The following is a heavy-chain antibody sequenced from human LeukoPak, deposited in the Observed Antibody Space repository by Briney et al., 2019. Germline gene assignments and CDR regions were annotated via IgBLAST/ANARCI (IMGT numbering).Heavy chain of an antibody. CDR2: ISSSGSTI. V-gene: IGHV3-11*04. J-gene: IGHJ4*02. D-gene: IGHD3-22*01. CDR3: ARDESSTYYYDSSTLG. CDR1: GFTFSDYY. Sequence: PGGSLRLSCAASGFTFSDYYMSWLRQAPGKGLEWVSYISSSGSTIYYADSVKGRFTISRDNAKNSLYLQMNSLRAEDTAVYYCARDESSTYYYDSSTLGWGQGTLVTVSS.